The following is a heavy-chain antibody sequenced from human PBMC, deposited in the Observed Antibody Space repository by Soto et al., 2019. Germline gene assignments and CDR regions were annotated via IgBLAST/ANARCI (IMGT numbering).Heavy chain of an antibody. CDR3: ARDLAAGTCDY. Sequence: QVQLVQSGAEVKKPGASVKVSCKASGYTFNSYAISWVRQAPGQGLEWMGWISAYNGNTNYAQMLQGRGTLTTDTPTSTAYMELRSLRSDDTAVYYCARDLAAGTCDYWGQGTLVTVSS. J-gene: IGHJ4*02. CDR1: GYTFNSYA. V-gene: IGHV1-18*01. CDR2: ISAYNGNT. D-gene: IGHD6-13*01.